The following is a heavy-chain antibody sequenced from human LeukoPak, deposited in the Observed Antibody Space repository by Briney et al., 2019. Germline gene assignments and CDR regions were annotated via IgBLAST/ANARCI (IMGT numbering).Heavy chain of an antibody. CDR1: GFTFSSYS. V-gene: IGHV3-21*01. D-gene: IGHD3-10*01. Sequence: GGSLRLSCAASGFTFSSYSMNWVRQAPGKGLEWVSSISSSSSYIYYADSVKGRFTISRDNAKNSLYLQMNSLRAEDTAVYYCARDYGSGSYPPGYWGQGTQVTVSS. CDR3: ARDYGSGSYPPGY. J-gene: IGHJ4*02. CDR2: ISSSSSYI.